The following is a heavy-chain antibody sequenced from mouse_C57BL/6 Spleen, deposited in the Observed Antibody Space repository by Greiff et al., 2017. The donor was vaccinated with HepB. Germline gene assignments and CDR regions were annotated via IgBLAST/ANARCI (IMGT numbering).Heavy chain of an antibody. V-gene: IGHV1-55*01. D-gene: IGHD1-1*01. CDR2: IYPGSGST. J-gene: IGHJ4*01. CDR3: SRWNYCSLSYAMDY. CDR1: GYTFTSYW. Sequence: QVQLQQPGAELVKPGASVKMSCKASGYTFTSYWITWVKQSPGQGLEWIGDIYPGSGSTNYNEKFKSKATLTVDTSSSTAYMQLSSLTSEDSAVYYFSRWNYCSLSYAMDYWGQGTSVTVSS.